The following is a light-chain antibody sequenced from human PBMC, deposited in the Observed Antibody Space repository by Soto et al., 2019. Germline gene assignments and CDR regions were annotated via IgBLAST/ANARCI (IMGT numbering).Light chain of an antibody. V-gene: IGKV1-13*02. CDR3: QQFNSFALT. J-gene: IGKJ4*01. Sequence: AIPLTQSPSSLSASVGDRVTITCRASQGISSALAWYQQKPGKAPKLLIYDASSLESGVPSRFSGGGSGTDFTLTISSLQPEDFATYYCQQFNSFALTFCGGTKVEIK. CDR2: DAS. CDR1: QGISSA.